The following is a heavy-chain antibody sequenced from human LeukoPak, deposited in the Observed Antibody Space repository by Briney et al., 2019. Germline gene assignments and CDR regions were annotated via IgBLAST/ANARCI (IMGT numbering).Heavy chain of an antibody. CDR2: IIPILGIA. V-gene: IGHV1-69*04. Sequence: GASVRVSCKASGGTFSSYAISWVRQAPGQGLEWMGRIIPILGIANYAQKFQGRVTITADKSTSTVYMELSSLRSEDTAVYYCAKENGPYGGNSGPAFDIWGQGTMVTVSS. J-gene: IGHJ3*02. CDR3: AKENGPYGGNSGPAFDI. CDR1: GGTFSSYA. D-gene: IGHD4-23*01.